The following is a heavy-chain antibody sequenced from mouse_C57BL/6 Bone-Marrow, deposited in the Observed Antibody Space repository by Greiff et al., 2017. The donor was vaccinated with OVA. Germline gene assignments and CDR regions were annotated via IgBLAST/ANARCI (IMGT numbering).Heavy chain of an antibody. D-gene: IGHD1-1*01. CDR3: ARHEYYGSSSYAMDY. Sequence: DVMLVESGGGLVQPGGSLKLSCAASGFTFSDYYMYWVRQTPEKRLEWVAYISNGGGSTYYPDTVKGRFTISRDNAKNTLYLHMSPLKSEDTAMYYFARHEYYGSSSYAMDYWGQGTSVTVSS. CDR2: ISNGGGST. CDR1: GFTFSDYY. V-gene: IGHV5-12*01. J-gene: IGHJ4*01.